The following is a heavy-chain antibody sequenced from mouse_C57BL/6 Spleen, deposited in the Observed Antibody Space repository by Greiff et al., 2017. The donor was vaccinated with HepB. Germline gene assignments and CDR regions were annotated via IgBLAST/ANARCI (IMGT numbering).Heavy chain of an antibody. CDR3: ARHQTGKGWFAY. J-gene: IGHJ3*01. D-gene: IGHD4-1*01. V-gene: IGHV5-6*01. CDR2: ISSGGSYT. CDR1: GFTFSSYG. Sequence: EVQGVESGGDLVKPGGSLKLSCAASGFTFSSYGMSWVRQTPDKRLEWVATISSGGSYTYYPDSVKGRFTISRDNAKNTLYLQMSSLKSEDTAMYYCARHQTGKGWFAYWGQGTLVTVSA.